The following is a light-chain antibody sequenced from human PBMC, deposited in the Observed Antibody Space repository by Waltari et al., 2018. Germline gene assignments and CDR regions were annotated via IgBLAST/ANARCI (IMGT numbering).Light chain of an antibody. Sequence: DLVMTQSPDSVAVSLGERANNNCKSSRSVLYSSNNKNYLAWYKQKPGQPPKLLIYWASTRESGVPDRFSGSGSGTDFTLTLNSLQAEDVAVYYCQQYFSTPLTFGGGTKVEIK. CDR2: WAS. J-gene: IGKJ4*01. CDR3: QQYFSTPLT. V-gene: IGKV4-1*01. CDR1: RSVLYSSNNKNY.